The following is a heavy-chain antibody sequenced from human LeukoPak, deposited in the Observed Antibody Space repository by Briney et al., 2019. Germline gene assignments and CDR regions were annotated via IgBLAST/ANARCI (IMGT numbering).Heavy chain of an antibody. CDR1: GGSFSGYY. V-gene: IGHV4-34*01. CDR2: INHSGST. D-gene: IGHD3-3*01. J-gene: IGHJ4*02. CDR3: ASLGRIFGVAY. Sequence: KASETLSLTCAVYGGSFSGYYWSWIRQPPGKGLEWIGEINHSGSTNYNPSLKSRVTISVDTSKNQFSLKLSSVTAADTAVYYCASLGRIFGVAYWGQETLVTVSS.